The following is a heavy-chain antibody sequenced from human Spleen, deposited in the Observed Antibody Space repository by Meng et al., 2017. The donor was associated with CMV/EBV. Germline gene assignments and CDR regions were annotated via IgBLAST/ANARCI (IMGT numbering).Heavy chain of an antibody. CDR3: ARGRYYDFRSGYSVAVLGWFDP. J-gene: IGHJ5*02. CDR2: IIPIFGTA. Sequence: SVKVSCKASGGTFSSYAISWVRQAPGQGLEWMGGIIPIFGTANYAQKFQGRVTITTDESTSTAYMELSSLRSEDTAVYYCARGRYYDFRSGYSVAVLGWFDPWGQGTLVTVSS. CDR1: GGTFSSYA. D-gene: IGHD3-3*01. V-gene: IGHV1-69*05.